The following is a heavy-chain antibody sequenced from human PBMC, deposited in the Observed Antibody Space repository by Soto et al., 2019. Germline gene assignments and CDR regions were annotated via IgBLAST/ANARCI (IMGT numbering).Heavy chain of an antibody. CDR1: GGSISSSSYY. CDR3: ARLRSSSIYYYYYYGMDV. V-gene: IGHV4-39*01. D-gene: IGHD6-6*01. Sequence: SETLSLTCTVSGGSISSSSYYWGWIRQPPGKGLEWIGSIYYSGSTYYNPSLKSRVTISVDTSKNHFSLKLSSVTAADTAVYYCARLRSSSIYYYYYYGMDVWGQGTTVTVSS. J-gene: IGHJ6*02. CDR2: IYYSGST.